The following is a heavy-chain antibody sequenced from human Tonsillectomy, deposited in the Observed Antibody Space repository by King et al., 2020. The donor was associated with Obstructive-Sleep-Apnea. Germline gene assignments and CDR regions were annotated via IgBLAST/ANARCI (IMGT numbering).Heavy chain of an antibody. CDR1: GFTFSTYS. J-gene: IGHJ6*02. V-gene: IGHV3-21*01. CDR3: AGEYNDFCSGSVTHYYYGMDV. CDR2: ISSSSSYI. Sequence: VQLVESGGGLVKPGGSLRLSCVASGFTFSTYSMNWVRQAPGKGLEWVSSISSSSSYIYYADSMKGRFTISRDNAKNSLYLQMNSLRAEDTAVYYCAGEYNDFCSGSVTHYYYGMDVWGQGTTVTVSS. D-gene: IGHD3-3*01.